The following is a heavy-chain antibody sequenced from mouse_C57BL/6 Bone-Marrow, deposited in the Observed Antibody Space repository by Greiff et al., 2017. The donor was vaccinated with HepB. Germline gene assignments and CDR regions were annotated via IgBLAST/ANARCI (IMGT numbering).Heavy chain of an antibody. V-gene: IGHV7-1*01. CDR2: SRNKANDYTT. CDR1: GFTFSDFY. CDR3: ARDVPNYCGSSYGAMDY. Sequence: EVKVVESGGGLVQSGRSLRLSCATSGFTFSDFYMEWVRQAPGKGLEWIAASRNKANDYTTEYSASVKGRFIVSRDTSQSILYFQMNALRAEDTAIYYCARDVPNYCGSSYGAMDYWGQGTSVTVAS. D-gene: IGHD1-1*01. J-gene: IGHJ4*01.